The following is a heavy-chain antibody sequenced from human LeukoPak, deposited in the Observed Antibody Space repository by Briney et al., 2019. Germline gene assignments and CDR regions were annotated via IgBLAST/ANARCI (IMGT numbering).Heavy chain of an antibody. Sequence: SETLSLTCTVSGGSISSYYWSWIRQPPGKGLEWIGYIYYSGSTNYNPSLKSRVTISVDTSKNQFSLKLSSVTAADTAVYYCARKGSTSFLDYWGQGTLVTVSS. CDR1: GGSISSYY. CDR2: IYYSGST. J-gene: IGHJ4*02. D-gene: IGHD2-2*01. V-gene: IGHV4-59*01. CDR3: ARKGSTSFLDY.